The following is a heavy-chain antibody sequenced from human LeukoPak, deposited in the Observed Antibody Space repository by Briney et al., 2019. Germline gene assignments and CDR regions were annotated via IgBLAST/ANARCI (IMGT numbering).Heavy chain of an antibody. D-gene: IGHD3-22*01. V-gene: IGHV3-66*01. CDR2: IYSGGST. CDR3: AREYYYDSSGYLEDYFDY. J-gene: IGHJ4*02. CDR1: EFSVGSNY. Sequence: GGSLRLSCAASEFSVGSNYMTWVRQAPGKGLEWVSLIYSGGSTYYADSVKGRFTISRDNSKNTLYLQMNSLRAEDTAVYYCAREYYYDSSGYLEDYFDYWGQGTLVTVSS.